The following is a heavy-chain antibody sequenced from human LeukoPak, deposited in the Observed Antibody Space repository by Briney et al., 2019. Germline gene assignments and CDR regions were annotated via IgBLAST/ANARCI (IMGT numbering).Heavy chain of an antibody. J-gene: IGHJ5*02. CDR1: GGSFSGYY. Sequence: SETLSLTCAVYGGSFSGYYWSWIRQPPGKGLEWIGEINHSGSTNYNPSLKSRVTISVDTSKNQFSLKLSSVTAADTAVYYCARGRQRRWFDPWGQGTLVTVSS. V-gene: IGHV4-34*01. CDR2: INHSGST. D-gene: IGHD6-25*01. CDR3: ARGRQRRWFDP.